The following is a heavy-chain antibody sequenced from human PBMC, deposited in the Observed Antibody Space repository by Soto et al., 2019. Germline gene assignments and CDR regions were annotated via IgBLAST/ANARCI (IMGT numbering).Heavy chain of an antibody. D-gene: IGHD1-1*01. V-gene: IGHV4-59*01. CDR2: IYYSGST. J-gene: IGHJ5*02. CDR3: ARGGGTGRKNWFDP. Sequence: PSETLSLTCTVSGGSISSYYWSWIRQPPGKGLEWIGYIYYSGSTNYNPSLKSRVTISVDTSKNQFSLKLSSVTAADTAVYYCARGGGTGRKNWFDPWGQGTLVTVSS. CDR1: GGSISSYY.